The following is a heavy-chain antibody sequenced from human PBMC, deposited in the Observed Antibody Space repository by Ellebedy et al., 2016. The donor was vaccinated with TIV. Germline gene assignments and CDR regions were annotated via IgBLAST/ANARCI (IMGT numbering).Heavy chain of an antibody. D-gene: IGHD2-15*01. Sequence: SETLSLXCTVSGGSISSYYWSWIRQPPGKGLEWIGYIYYSGSTNYNPSLKSRVTISVDTSKNQFSLKLSSVTAADTAVYYCARVTNGRYCSGGSCYPRGSRHFDYWGQGTLVTVSS. CDR3: ARVTNGRYCSGGSCYPRGSRHFDY. CDR1: GGSISSYY. V-gene: IGHV4-59*12. J-gene: IGHJ4*02. CDR2: IYYSGST.